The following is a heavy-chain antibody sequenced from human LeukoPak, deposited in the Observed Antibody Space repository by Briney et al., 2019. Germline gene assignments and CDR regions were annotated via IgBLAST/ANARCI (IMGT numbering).Heavy chain of an antibody. V-gene: IGHV4-59*01. D-gene: IGHD3-10*01. CDR1: GGSISSYY. J-gene: IGHJ4*02. CDR3: ARHYGSGSYYPSD. CDR2: IYYSGST. Sequence: SETLSLTCTVSGGSISSYYWRWIRQPPGKGLEGSGYIYYSGSTNYNPSLKSRVTISVHTSKNQFSLKLSSVTAADTAVYYCARHYGSGSYYPSDWGQGTLVTVSS.